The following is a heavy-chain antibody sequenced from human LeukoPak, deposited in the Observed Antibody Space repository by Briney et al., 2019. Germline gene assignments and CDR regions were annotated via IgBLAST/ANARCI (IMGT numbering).Heavy chain of an antibody. CDR3: ARPGYSSGWYVY. V-gene: IGHV3-21*06. CDR1: GFIFSSYS. Sequence: GGSLRLSCAASGFIFSSYSMNWVRQAPGKGLEWVSSIDGSANYIYYADSVKGRFTISRDNAKNLLYLQMNSLRAEDTAVYYCARPGYSSGWYVYWGQGTLVTVSS. J-gene: IGHJ4*02. D-gene: IGHD6-19*01. CDR2: IDGSANYI.